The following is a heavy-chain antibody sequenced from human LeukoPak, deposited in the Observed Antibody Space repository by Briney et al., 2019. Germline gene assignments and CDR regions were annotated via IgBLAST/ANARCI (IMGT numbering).Heavy chain of an antibody. CDR1: GGSITNGGYS. V-gene: IGHV4-30-2*01. D-gene: IGHD3-22*01. CDR3: VRGIVNYYSDSGDYYYLDS. J-gene: IGHJ4*02. CDR2: ISHSGST. Sequence: PSETLSLTCAVSGGSITNGGYSWNWVRQPPGKGLEWIGYISHSGSTYYNPSLKSRITISMSRSKNQFSLKLSSVTAADTAVYYCVRGIVNYYSDSGDYYYLDSWGQGTLVTVSS.